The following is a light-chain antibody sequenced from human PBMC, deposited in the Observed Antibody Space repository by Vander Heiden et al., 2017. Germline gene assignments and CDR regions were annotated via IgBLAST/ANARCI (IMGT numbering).Light chain of an antibody. Sequence: DIQMTQSPSSLSASVGDRVTITCRVSQSISSYLNWYQQKPGKAPKLLIYAASSLQSGVPSRFSGSGSGTDFTLTISSLQPEDFATYYCQQSYSTPPSTFGQGTRLEIK. CDR1: QSISSY. CDR2: AAS. CDR3: QQSYSTPPST. J-gene: IGKJ5*01. V-gene: IGKV1-39*01.